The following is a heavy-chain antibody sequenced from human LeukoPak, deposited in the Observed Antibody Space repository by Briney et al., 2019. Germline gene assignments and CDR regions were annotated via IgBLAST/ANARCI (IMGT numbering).Heavy chain of an antibody. CDR3: ARRLGGTSTGFDY. CDR1: GGSISSYY. Sequence: PSETLSLTCTVSGGSISSYYWGWIRQPPGKGLEWIGSIHYSGSTTYNPSLKSRVTISVGTSKNQFSLKLSSVTAADTAVYYCARRLGGTSTGFDYWGQGTLVTVSS. J-gene: IGHJ4*02. D-gene: IGHD2-2*01. V-gene: IGHV4-59*08. CDR2: IHYSGST.